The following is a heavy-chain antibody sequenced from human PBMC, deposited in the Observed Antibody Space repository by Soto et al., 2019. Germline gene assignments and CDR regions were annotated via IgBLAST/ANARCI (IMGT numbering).Heavy chain of an antibody. D-gene: IGHD1-26*01. CDR1: GGTFSSYA. J-gene: IGHJ6*02. V-gene: IGHV1-69*13. CDR3: ARDSNWYGSYTPSYYGMDV. Sequence: SVKVSCKASGGTFSSYAISWVRQAPGQGLEWMGGIIPIFGTANYAQKFQGRVTITADESTSTAYMELSSLRSEDTAVYYCARDSNWYGSYTPSYYGMDVWGQGSTVTVSS. CDR2: IIPIFGTA.